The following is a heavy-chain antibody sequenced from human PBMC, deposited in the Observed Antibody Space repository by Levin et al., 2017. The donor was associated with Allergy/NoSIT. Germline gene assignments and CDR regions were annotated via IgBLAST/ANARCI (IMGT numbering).Heavy chain of an antibody. D-gene: IGHD2-2*01. J-gene: IGHJ4*02. V-gene: IGHV3-21*01. CDR2: ISSSSSYI. CDR3: ARASIKSTTFDY. CDR1: GFTFSSYS. Sequence: PGGSLRLSCAASGFTFSSYSMNWVRQAPGKGLEWVSSISSSSSYIYYADSVKGRFTISRDNAKNSLYLQMNSLRAEDTAVYYCARASIKSTTFDYWGQGTLVTVSS.